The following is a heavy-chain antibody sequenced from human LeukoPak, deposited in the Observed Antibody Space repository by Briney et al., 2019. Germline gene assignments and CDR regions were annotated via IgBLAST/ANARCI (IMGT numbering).Heavy chain of an antibody. J-gene: IGHJ4*02. CDR3: AKSQAGTFDY. D-gene: IGHD6-19*01. Sequence: GGSLRLSCAASGFTFTNYAMTWVRQAPGKGLEWVSAISGSGGGTYYADSVKGRFTISRDNSMNTLYLQLNSLRAEDAAVYFCAKSQAGTFDYWGQGTLVTVSS. CDR1: GFTFTNYA. CDR2: ISGSGGGT. V-gene: IGHV3-23*01.